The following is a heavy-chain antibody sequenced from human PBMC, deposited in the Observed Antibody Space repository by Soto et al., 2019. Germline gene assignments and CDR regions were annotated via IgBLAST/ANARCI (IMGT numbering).Heavy chain of an antibody. J-gene: IGHJ3*02. Sequence: GGSLRLSCAASGFTFSSYGMHWVRQAPGKGLEWVAVIWYDGSNKYYADSVKGRFTISRDNSKNTLYLQMNSLRAEDTAVYYCARETLVVDVTTVVTHDAFDIWGQGTMVTVSS. V-gene: IGHV3-33*01. CDR3: ARETLVVDVTTVVTHDAFDI. D-gene: IGHD4-17*01. CDR2: IWYDGSNK. CDR1: GFTFSSYG.